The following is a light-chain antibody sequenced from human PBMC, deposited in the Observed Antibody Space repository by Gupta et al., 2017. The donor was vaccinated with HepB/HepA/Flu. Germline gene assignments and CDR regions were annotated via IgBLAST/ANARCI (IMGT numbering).Light chain of an antibody. CDR2: DVS. CDR1: SRDVGGYNY. V-gene: IGLV2-14*01. J-gene: IGLJ3*02. Sequence: QSALTQPASVSGSPGQSITISCTGTSRDVGGYNYVSWYQQHPGKAPKLMIYDVSNRPSGVSNRFSGSKSGNTASLTISGLQAEDEADYYCSSYTRSHTVVFGGGTKLTVL. CDR3: SSYTRSHTVV.